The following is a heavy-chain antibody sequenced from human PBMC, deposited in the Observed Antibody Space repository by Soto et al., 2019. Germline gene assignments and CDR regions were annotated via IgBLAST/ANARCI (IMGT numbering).Heavy chain of an antibody. J-gene: IGHJ5*02. CDR2: INLSGDT. CDR1: GGSSSGYS. CDR3: ARGIQGYDFWSGYLRWFDP. D-gene: IGHD3-3*01. Sequence: SETLSLTCAVSGGSSSGYSWSWIRQPPGKGLEWIGQINLSGDTNYSPSLKSRLSLSGDPSKNHFSLSLTSVTAADTAVYYCARGIQGYDFWSGYLRWFDPWGQGTLVTVSS. V-gene: IGHV4-34*01.